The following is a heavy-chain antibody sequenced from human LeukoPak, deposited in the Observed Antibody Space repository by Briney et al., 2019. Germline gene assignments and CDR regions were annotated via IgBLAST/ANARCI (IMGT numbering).Heavy chain of an antibody. CDR2: IKQDGSEK. D-gene: IGHD6-13*01. Sequence: PGGSLRLSCAASGFTFSSYWMSWVRQAPGKGLEWVANIKQDGSEKYYVDSVKGRFTISRDNAKSSLYLQMNSLRAEDTAVYYCRGVAAADDYWGQGTLVTVSS. CDR3: RGVAAADDY. V-gene: IGHV3-7*01. J-gene: IGHJ4*02. CDR1: GFTFSSYW.